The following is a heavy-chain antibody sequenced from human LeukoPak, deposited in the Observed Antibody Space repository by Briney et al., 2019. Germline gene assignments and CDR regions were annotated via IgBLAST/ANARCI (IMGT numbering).Heavy chain of an antibody. CDR1: GFTFSTYN. D-gene: IGHD6-13*01. CDR3: AKGGGIAAAGPDSINNNYYYGMDV. V-gene: IGHV3-30*18. J-gene: IGHJ6*02. Sequence: GGSLRLSCAASGFTFSTYNMNWVRQAPGKGLEWVAVISYDGSNKFYADSVKGRFTISRDNSKNTLYLQMNSLRAEDTAVYYCAKGGGIAAAGPDSINNNYYYGMDVWGQGTTVTVSS. CDR2: ISYDGSNK.